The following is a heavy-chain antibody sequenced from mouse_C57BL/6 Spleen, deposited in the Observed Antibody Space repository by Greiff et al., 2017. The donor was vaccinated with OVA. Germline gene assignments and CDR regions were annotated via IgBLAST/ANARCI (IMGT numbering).Heavy chain of an antibody. Sequence: EVKLVESGGGLVQPKGSLKLSCAASGFSFTTYAMNWVRQAPGKGLEWVARISSKSNNSATYYADSVKDRFTISREDSESMLYLQMNNLKTEDTAMYYCERPRPYDYYAMDYWGQGTSVTVSS. CDR1: GFSFTTYA. CDR3: ERPRPYDYYAMDY. CDR2: ISSKSNNSAT. J-gene: IGHJ4*01. D-gene: IGHD2-10*02. V-gene: IGHV10-1*01.